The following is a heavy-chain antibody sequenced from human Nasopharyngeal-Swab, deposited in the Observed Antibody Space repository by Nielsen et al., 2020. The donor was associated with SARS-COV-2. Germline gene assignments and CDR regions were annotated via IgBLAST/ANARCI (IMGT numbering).Heavy chain of an antibody. V-gene: IGHV4-34*01. CDR1: GGSFSGYY. CDR2: INHSGST. Sequence: SETLSFTCAMYGGSFSGYYWSWIRQPPGKGLEWIGEINHSGSTDYNPSHKSRVTISLDTSKNQFSLKLRSVTAADTAVYYCAEKGYTSSWYFYWGQGTLVTVSS. J-gene: IGHJ4*02. D-gene: IGHD6-13*01. CDR3: AEKGYTSSWYFY.